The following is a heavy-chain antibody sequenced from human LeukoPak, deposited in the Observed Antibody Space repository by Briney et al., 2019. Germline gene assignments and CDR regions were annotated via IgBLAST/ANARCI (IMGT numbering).Heavy chain of an antibody. Sequence: PSETLSLTCAVYGGSLSGYYWSWIRQPPGKGLEWIGEINHSGSTYYNPSLKSRVTISVDTSKNQFSLKLSSVTAADTAVYYCARAPHFFDARGSRYYFDSWGQGALVTVSS. CDR1: GGSLSGYY. D-gene: IGHD3-10*01. J-gene: IGHJ4*02. V-gene: IGHV4-34*01. CDR2: INHSGST. CDR3: ARAPHFFDARGSRYYFDS.